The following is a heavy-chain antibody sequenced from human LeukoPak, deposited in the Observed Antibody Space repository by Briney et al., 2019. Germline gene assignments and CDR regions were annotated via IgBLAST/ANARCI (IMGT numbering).Heavy chain of an antibody. V-gene: IGHV4-59*01. CDR2: IYYSGNS. CDR3: AGLGASGNGYLSWFDP. J-gene: IGHJ5*02. Sequence: PSETLSLTCTVSGGSISTYYWSWIRQPPGKGLDWIGYIYYSGNSNYNPSLKSRVTISVDTSKNQFSLKLSSVTAADTAVYYCAGLGASGNGYLSWFDPWGQGTLVTVSS. D-gene: IGHD3-22*01. CDR1: GGSISTYY.